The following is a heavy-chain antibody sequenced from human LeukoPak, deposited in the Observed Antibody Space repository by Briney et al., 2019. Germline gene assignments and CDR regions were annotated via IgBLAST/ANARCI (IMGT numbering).Heavy chain of an antibody. J-gene: IGHJ4*02. CDR3: ARDPYYGDYVV. D-gene: IGHD4-17*01. Sequence: TGGSLRLSCAASGFTFSSYEMNWLRQAPGKGLEWVSYISSSGSTIYYADSVKGRFTISRDNAKNSLYLQMNSLRAEDTAVYYCARDPYYGDYVVWGQGTLVTVSS. CDR2: ISSSGSTI. CDR1: GFTFSSYE. V-gene: IGHV3-48*03.